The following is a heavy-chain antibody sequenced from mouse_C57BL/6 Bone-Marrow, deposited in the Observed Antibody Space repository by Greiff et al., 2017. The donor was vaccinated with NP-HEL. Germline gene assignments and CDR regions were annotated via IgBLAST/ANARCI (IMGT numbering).Heavy chain of an antibody. Sequence: EVQLQQSGPELVKPGASVKISCKASGYTFTDYYMNWVKQSHGKSLEWIGDINPNNGGTSYNQKFKGKATLTVDKSSSTAYMELRSLTSEDSAVYYCQLGTGYFDVWGTGTTVTVSS. J-gene: IGHJ1*03. CDR3: QLGTGYFDV. CDR2: INPNNGGT. CDR1: GYTFTDYY. V-gene: IGHV1-26*01. D-gene: IGHD3-3*01.